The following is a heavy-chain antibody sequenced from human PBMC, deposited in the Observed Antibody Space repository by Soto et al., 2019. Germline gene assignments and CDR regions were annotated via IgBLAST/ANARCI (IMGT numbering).Heavy chain of an antibody. CDR3: ARRPLREVTRLWGYGMDV. CDR1: GGSISSSSYY. CDR2: IYYSGST. Sequence: SETLSLTCTVSGGSISSSSYYWGWIRQPPWSGRDGFGLIYYSGSTYYNPSLKTRFTISVETSKNQFSLKLRSVTAEDTAVYYCARRPLREVTRLWGYGMDVWGQGTTVTVSS. D-gene: IGHD2-21*02. V-gene: IGHV4-39*01. J-gene: IGHJ6*02.